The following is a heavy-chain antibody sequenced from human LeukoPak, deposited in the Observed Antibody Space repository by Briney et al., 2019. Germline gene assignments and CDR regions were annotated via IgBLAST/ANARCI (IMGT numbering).Heavy chain of an antibody. CDR2: IKQDGSEK. V-gene: IGHV3-7*01. Sequence: PGGSLRLSCAASGFTYSSYWMSWVRQAPGKGLEWVANIKQDGSEKYYVDSVKGRFTISRDNAKNSLYLQMNSLRAEDTSVYYCARVMFGWLSLLDYWGQGTLVTVSS. J-gene: IGHJ4*02. CDR3: ARVMFGWLSLLDY. D-gene: IGHD3-10*02. CDR1: GFTYSSYW.